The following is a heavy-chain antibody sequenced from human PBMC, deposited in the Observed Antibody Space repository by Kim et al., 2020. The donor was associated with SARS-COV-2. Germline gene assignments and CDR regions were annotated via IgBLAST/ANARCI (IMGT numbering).Heavy chain of an antibody. V-gene: IGHV3-66*01. D-gene: IGHD3-10*01. CDR3: ARDQLGFSGSYWYLDL. CDR1: GFTVSSNY. CDR2: IYSGGST. J-gene: IGHJ2*01. Sequence: GGSLRLSCAASGFTVSSNYMSWVRQAPGKGLEWVAVIYSGGSTYYADSVKGRFTISRDNSKNTLYLQMNSLRAEDTAVYYCARDQLGFSGSYWYLDLWGRGPLVTVST.